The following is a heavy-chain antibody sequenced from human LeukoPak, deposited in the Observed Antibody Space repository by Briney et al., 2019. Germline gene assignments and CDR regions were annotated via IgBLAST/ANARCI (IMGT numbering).Heavy chain of an antibody. Sequence: GGSLRLSCAASGFTLSSYEMSWVRQAPGKGLEWVSYISSSGSTIYYADSVKGRFTISRDNAKNSLYLQMNSLRAEDTAVYYCASRTGSSPGGYWGQGTLVTVSS. CDR2: ISSSGSTI. D-gene: IGHD6-6*01. J-gene: IGHJ4*02. CDR1: GFTLSSYE. V-gene: IGHV3-48*03. CDR3: ASRTGSSPGGY.